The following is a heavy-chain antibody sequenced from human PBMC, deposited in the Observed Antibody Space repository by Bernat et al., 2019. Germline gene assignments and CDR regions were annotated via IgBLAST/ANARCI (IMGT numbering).Heavy chain of an antibody. J-gene: IGHJ3*02. Sequence: EVQLVQSGAEVKKPGESLRISCKGSGYSFTSYWISWVRQMPGKGLEWMGRIDPSDSYTNYSPSFQGHVTNAADKSISTAYLQWSSLKASDTAMYYCARHLGIVVVPAATNDAFDIWGQGTMVTVSS. CDR2: IDPSDSYT. V-gene: IGHV5-10-1*03. CDR3: ARHLGIVVVPAATNDAFDI. CDR1: GYSFTSYW. D-gene: IGHD2-2*01.